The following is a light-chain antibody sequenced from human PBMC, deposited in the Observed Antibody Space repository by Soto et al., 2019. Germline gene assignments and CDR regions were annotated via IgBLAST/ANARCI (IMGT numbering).Light chain of an antibody. Sequence: QSALTQPASVSGSPGQSITISCTATTSDVGDYNYVSWYQQYPGTAPKPIIYNVSNRPSGVSNRFSGSKSGDTASLTISGLQAEDEADYYCSSYTSRSSVIFGGGTKLTVL. V-gene: IGLV2-14*01. CDR2: NVS. CDR1: TSDVGDYNY. CDR3: SSYTSRSSVI. J-gene: IGLJ2*01.